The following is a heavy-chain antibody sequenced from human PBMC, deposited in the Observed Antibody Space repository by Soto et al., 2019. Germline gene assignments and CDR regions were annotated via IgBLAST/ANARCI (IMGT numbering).Heavy chain of an antibody. CDR1: GFTFSSYV. Sequence: PGGSLRLSCAASGFTFSSYVMSWVRQAPGKGLEWVSTISNSGGRTYYADSVKGRFTISRDNAKNSLYLQMNSLRDEDTAVYYCAREWNPLNWFDPWGQGTLVTVSS. D-gene: IGHD1-1*01. V-gene: IGHV3-23*01. CDR2: ISNSGGRT. J-gene: IGHJ5*02. CDR3: AREWNPLNWFDP.